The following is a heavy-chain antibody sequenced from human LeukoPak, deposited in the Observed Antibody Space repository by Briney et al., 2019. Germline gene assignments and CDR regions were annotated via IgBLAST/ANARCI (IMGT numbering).Heavy chain of an antibody. V-gene: IGHV4-38-2*01. J-gene: IGHJ6*03. CDR2: IYHSGST. D-gene: IGHD4-17*01. Sequence: SETLSLTCAVSGYSISSGYYWGWIRQPPGKGLEWIGSIYHSGSTYYNPSLKSRVTISVDTSKNQFSLKLRSVTAADTAVYYCARARAGDYGFYYYYMEVWSKGTTVTVSS. CDR3: ARARAGDYGFYYYYMEV. CDR1: GYSISSGYY.